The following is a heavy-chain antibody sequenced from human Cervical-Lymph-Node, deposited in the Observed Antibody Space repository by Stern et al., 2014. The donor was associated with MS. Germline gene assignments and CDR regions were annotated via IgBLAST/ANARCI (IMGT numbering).Heavy chain of an antibody. D-gene: IGHD4-23*01. CDR1: GGSVSSGNYY. J-gene: IGHJ4*02. CDR2: IYYSGGT. Sequence: QVQLQESGPGLVKPSETLSLTCTVSGGSVSSGNYYWSWIRQPPGKGLEWIGYIYYSGGTNYNPSLESRVTISIDTSKNQFSLKLTSVTVADTAIYYCAREVRWSHVDYWGQGTLVTVSS. V-gene: IGHV4-61*01. CDR3: AREVRWSHVDY.